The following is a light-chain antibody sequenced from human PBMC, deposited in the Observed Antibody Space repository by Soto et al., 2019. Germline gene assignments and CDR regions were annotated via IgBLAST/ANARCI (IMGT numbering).Light chain of an antibody. CDR2: DAS. V-gene: IGKV1-13*02. CDR1: QGISSA. Sequence: AIQLTQSPSSLSASVGDRVTITCRASQGISSALAWYQQKPGKAPKLLIYDASSLESGVPSRFSGSGSGTDLTLTICSLQPEDFATYYCQQFNSYPITFGQGTRLEIK. CDR3: QQFNSYPIT. J-gene: IGKJ5*01.